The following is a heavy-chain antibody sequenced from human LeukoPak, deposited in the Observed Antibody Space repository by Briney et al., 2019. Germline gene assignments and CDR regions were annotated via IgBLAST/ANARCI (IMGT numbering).Heavy chain of an antibody. J-gene: IGHJ3*02. D-gene: IGHD3-9*01. CDR2: INPNSGGT. CDR3: ARGLRYFDWLLSYAFDI. V-gene: IGHV1-2*02. Sequence: ASVKVSCKASGYTFTGYYMHWVRQAPGQGLEWMGWINPNSGGTNYAQKFQGRVTMTRDTSISTAYMELSRLRSDDTAVYYCARGLRYFDWLLSYAFDIWGQGTMVTVSS. CDR1: GYTFTGYY.